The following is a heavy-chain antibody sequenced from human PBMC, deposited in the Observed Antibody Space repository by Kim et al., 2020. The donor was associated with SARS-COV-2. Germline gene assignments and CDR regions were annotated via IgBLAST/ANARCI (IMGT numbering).Heavy chain of an antibody. V-gene: IGHV6-1*01. CDR1: GDSVSSNSAA. CDR3: ARVPFSGEYYYYYYGMDV. J-gene: IGHJ6*02. Sequence: SQTLSLTCAISGDSVSSNSAAWNWIRQSPSRGLEWLGRTYYRSKWYNDYAVSVKSRITINPDTSKNQFSLQLNSVTPEDTAVYYCARVPFSGEYYYYYYGMDVWGQGTTVTVSS. CDR2: TYYRSKWYN. D-gene: IGHD3-10*01.